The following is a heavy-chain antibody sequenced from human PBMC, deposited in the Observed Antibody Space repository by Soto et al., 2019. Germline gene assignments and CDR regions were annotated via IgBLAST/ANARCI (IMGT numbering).Heavy chain of an antibody. CDR1: GFTFSSYA. CDR2: ISYDGSNK. Sequence: QVQLVESGGGVVQPGRSLRLSCAASGFTFSSYAMHWVRQAPGKGLEWVAVISYDGSNKYYADSVKGRFTISRDNSKNKLYLQMNSLRAEDTAVHYCARGMSPVAARNTHFDYWGQGTLVTVSS. J-gene: IGHJ4*02. CDR3: ARGMSPVAARNTHFDY. D-gene: IGHD6-6*01. V-gene: IGHV3-30-3*01.